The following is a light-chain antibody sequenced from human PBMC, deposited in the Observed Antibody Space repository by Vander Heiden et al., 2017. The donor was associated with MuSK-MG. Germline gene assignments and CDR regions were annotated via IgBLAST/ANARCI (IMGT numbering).Light chain of an antibody. Sequence: SYELTQAPSVSVSPGQTASIPCSGDELGDKYVSWYQQKPGQSPVLVMYHDSKRPSGIPQRFSGSNSGNTATLTISGTQAMDEADYYCQAWDSSIVVFGGGTKL. CDR2: HDS. CDR1: ELGDKY. V-gene: IGLV3-1*01. CDR3: QAWDSSIVV. J-gene: IGLJ2*01.